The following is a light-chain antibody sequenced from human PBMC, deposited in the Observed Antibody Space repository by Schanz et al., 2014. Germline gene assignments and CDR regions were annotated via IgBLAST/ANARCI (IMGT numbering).Light chain of an antibody. CDR2: DVS. J-gene: IGLJ2*01. CDR3: CLYAGGNNRVL. V-gene: IGLV2-8*01. CDR1: SSDVGGYNY. Sequence: QSALTQPPSASGSPGQSVTISCTGTSSDVGGYNYVSWYQQHPGKAPKVMIYDVSKRPSGVPVRFSGSKSGNTASLTISGLQAEDEADYYCCLYAGGNNRVLFGGGTKLTVL.